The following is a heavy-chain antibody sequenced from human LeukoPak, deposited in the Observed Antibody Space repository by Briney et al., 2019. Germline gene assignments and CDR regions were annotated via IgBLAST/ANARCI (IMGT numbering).Heavy chain of an antibody. D-gene: IGHD4-17*01. Sequence: GRSLRLSCAASGFTFSSYGMHWVRQAPGKGLEWVAVISFDGSDKYYADSVKGRFTISRDNSKNTLYLQMGSLRAEDMAVYYCARIGVTTGYWGQGTLVTVSS. CDR3: ARIGVTTGY. CDR1: GFTFSSYG. J-gene: IGHJ4*02. CDR2: ISFDGSDK. V-gene: IGHV3-30*03.